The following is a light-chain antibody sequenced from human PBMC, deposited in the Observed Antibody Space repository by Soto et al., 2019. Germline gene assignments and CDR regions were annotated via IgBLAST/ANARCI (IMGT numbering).Light chain of an antibody. J-gene: IGKJ1*01. V-gene: IGKV3-15*01. CDR1: QTINSN. Sequence: IVMTQSPATLSVSPGERATLSCRASQTINSNVAWYQQRPGQAPRLLIYRASTRATGIPARFSGSGSGTEFTLNSSSLQSEDFTVYSWLQYHNQWAFGQGTKVEIK. CDR3: LQYHNQWA. CDR2: RAS.